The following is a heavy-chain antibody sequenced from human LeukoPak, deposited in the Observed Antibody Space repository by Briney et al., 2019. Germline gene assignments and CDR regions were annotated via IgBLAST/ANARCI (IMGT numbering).Heavy chain of an antibody. D-gene: IGHD3-22*01. CDR3: TRAGYYYDSNYFDF. CDR2: IKQDGSEK. J-gene: IGHJ4*02. CDR1: RFTFSTYW. V-gene: IGHV3-7*04. Sequence: GGSLRLSCAASRFTFSTYWMTWVRQAPGKGLEWVANIKQDGSEKYYVDSVKGRFTISRDNAKNSLYLQMYSLRAEDTAVYYCTRAGYYYDSNYFDFWGQGTLVTVSS.